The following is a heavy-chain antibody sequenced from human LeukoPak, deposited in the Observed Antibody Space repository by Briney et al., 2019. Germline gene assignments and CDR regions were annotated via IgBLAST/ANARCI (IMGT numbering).Heavy chain of an antibody. V-gene: IGHV7-4-1*02. CDR1: GGTFTSYA. CDR2: INTNTGNP. CDR3: ARAVLRRQQLADFDY. J-gene: IGHJ4*02. Sequence: ASVKVSCKASGGTFTSYAMNWVRQAPGQGLEWMGWINTNTGNPTYAQGFTGRFVFSLDTSVSTAYLQISSLKAEDTAVYYCARAVLRRQQLADFDYWGQGTLVTVSS. D-gene: IGHD6-13*01.